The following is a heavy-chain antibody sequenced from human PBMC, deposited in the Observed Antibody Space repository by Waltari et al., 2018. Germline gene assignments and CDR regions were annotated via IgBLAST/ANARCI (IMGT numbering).Heavy chain of an antibody. CDR3: VRDLAGVGGH. D-gene: IGHD6-19*01. CDR2: TNEDGSIT. J-gene: IGHJ1*01. V-gene: IGHV3-74*01. Sequence: EVQLVESGGGLVQPGGSLRLSCAASGFTFGSNWMHWVRQVPGKGLVWGSRTNEDGSITTHADSVRGRFTISRDNAQNTLYLQMNSLRVEDTAVYYCVRDLAGVGGHWGQGTMVTVSS. CDR1: GFTFGSNW.